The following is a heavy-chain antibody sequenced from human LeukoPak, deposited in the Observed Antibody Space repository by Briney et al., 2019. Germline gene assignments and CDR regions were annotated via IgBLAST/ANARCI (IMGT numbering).Heavy chain of an antibody. J-gene: IGHJ4*02. CDR1: GGSISSYH. CDR3: ARLPRTAMAPFEDY. V-gene: IGHV4-59*08. CDR2: IYYSGST. D-gene: IGHD5-18*01. Sequence: SETLSLTCTVSGGSISSYHWSWIRQPPGKGLEWIGYIYYSGSTNYNPSLKSRVTISVDTSKNQFSLKLSSVTAADTAVYYCARLPRTAMAPFEDYWGQGTLVTVSS.